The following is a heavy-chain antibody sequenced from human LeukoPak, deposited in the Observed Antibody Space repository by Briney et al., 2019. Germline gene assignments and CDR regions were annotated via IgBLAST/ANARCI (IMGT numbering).Heavy chain of an antibody. J-gene: IGHJ4*02. Sequence: KTSETLSPTCAVYGGSITGYYWSWIRQPPGKGLEWIGEINHSGSTNYNPSLKSRVTISVDTSKNQFSLKLSSVTAADTAVYYCARAAGIAAADTLYYFDYWGQGTLVTVSS. CDR3: ARAAGIAAADTLYYFDY. CDR1: GGSITGYY. V-gene: IGHV4-34*01. CDR2: INHSGST. D-gene: IGHD6-13*01.